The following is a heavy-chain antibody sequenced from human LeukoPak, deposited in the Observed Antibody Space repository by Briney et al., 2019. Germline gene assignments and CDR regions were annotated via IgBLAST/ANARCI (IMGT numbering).Heavy chain of an antibody. J-gene: IGHJ4*02. D-gene: IGHD6-6*01. CDR3: ARDSRRAARPNY. CDR2: IYHSGST. Sequence: SETLSLTCTVSGYSISSGYYWGWIRQPPGKGLEWIGSIYHSGSTYYNPSLKSRVTISVDTSKNQFSLKLGSVTAADTAVYYCARDSRRAARPNYWGQGTLVTVSS. V-gene: IGHV4-38-2*02. CDR1: GYSISSGYY.